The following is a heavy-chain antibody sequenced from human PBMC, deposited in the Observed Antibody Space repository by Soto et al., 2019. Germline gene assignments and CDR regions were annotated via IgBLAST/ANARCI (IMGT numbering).Heavy chain of an antibody. J-gene: IGHJ3*02. Sequence: QVQLVESGGGVVQPGRSLRLSCAASGFTFSSYGMHWVRQAPGKGLEWVAVIWYDGSNKYYADSVKGRFTISRDNSKNSLNLQMNSARPEDTAVYYCARGPDDDSGYDLGAFDIWGQGTMVPVSS. CDR3: ARGPDDDSGYDLGAFDI. D-gene: IGHD5-12*01. V-gene: IGHV3-33*01. CDR1: GFTFSSYG. CDR2: IWYDGSNK.